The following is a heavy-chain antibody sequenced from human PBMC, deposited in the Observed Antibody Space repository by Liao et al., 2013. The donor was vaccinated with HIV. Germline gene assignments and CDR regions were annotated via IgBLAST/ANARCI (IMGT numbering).Heavy chain of an antibody. D-gene: IGHD3-3*01. CDR2: IYTSGST. J-gene: IGHJ4*02. CDR3: ARGTIFGPDY. CDR1: GGSMTSSVYY. V-gene: IGHV4-61*05. Sequence: QLQLQESGPGLVKPSETLSLTCTVSGGSMTSSVYYWGWIRQPAGKGLEWIGQIYTSGSTTYNPSLKSRVTMSVDTSKNRFSLKLSSVTAADTAVYYCARGTIFGPDYWGQGTLVTVSS.